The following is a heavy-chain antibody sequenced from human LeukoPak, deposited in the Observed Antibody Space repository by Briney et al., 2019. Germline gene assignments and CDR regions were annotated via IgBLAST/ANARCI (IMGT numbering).Heavy chain of an antibody. Sequence: PGGSLRLSCAASGFTFSDYYMSWIRQAPGKGLEWVSYISSSGSTIYYADSVKGRFTISRDNAKNSLYLQMNSLRAEDTAVYYCARDQRTIYDSSGHPDAFDIWGQGTMVTVSS. J-gene: IGHJ3*02. CDR1: GFTFSDYY. CDR2: ISSSGSTI. CDR3: ARDQRTIYDSSGHPDAFDI. V-gene: IGHV3-11*01. D-gene: IGHD3-22*01.